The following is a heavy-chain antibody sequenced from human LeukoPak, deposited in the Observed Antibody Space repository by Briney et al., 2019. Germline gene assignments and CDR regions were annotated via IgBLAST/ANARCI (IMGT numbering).Heavy chain of an antibody. V-gene: IGHV6-1*01. CDR3: AREDGTAEAFDI. J-gene: IGHJ3*02. D-gene: IGHD1-1*01. CDR2: TYYRSKWYN. Sequence: SQTLSLTCAISGDSVSSNSAAWNWIRQSPSRGLEWLGRTYYRSKWYNDNAEYVKSRITVNPDTSKNQFSLQLNSVTPEDTAVYYCAREDGTAEAFDIWGQGTMVSV. CDR1: GDSVSSNSAA.